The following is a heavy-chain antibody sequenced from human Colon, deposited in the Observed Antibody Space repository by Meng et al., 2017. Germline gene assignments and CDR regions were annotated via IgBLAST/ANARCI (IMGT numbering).Heavy chain of an antibody. V-gene: IGHV3-74*01. D-gene: IGHD2-15*01. CDR1: GFTFSSYW. Sequence: VQLVGSGGGLCQPVGSLGLSCAASGFTFSSYWMHWVRQTPGEGLVWVSRSSSDGSSTSYADSVRGRFTISRDNAKNTLYLQMNSLRAEDTAVYYCTRGYLDIGDYWGHGSLVTVSS. CDR2: SSSDGSST. CDR3: TRGYLDIGDY. J-gene: IGHJ4*01.